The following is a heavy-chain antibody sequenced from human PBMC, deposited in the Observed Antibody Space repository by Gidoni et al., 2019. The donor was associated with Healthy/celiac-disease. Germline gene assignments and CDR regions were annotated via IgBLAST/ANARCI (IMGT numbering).Heavy chain of an antibody. J-gene: IGHJ4*02. V-gene: IGHV3-30-3*01. Sequence: QVHLVESGGVVVQPGRSLRLSCAASGFPFSSYAMPWVRQAPVKGLEWVAVISYDGSNKDYSDSVKGRFTISRDNSKNTLYLQRNSLRAEDTAVYYCARVHYWGQGTLVTVSS. CDR1: GFPFSSYA. CDR2: ISYDGSNK. CDR3: ARVHY.